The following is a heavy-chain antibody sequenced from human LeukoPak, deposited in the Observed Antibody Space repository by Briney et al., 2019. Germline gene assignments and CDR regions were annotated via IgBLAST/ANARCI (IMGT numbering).Heavy chain of an antibody. CDR3: ARDLNDLLQNYRSTWYPADY. Sequence: GGSLRLSCAASGFTFSTYWMNWVRHAPGKGLVWVSRVNNDGSSTSYADSVKGRFTISRHNTKNTLYLQMNSLRAEDTAVYYCARDLNDLLQNYRSTWYPADYWGQGTLVTVSS. J-gene: IGHJ4*02. CDR2: VNNDGSST. D-gene: IGHD6-13*01. V-gene: IGHV3-74*01. CDR1: GFTFSTYW.